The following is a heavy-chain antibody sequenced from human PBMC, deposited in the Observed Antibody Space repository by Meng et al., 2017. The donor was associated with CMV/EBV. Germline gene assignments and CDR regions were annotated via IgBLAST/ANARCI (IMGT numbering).Heavy chain of an antibody. D-gene: IGHD6-6*01. CDR2: INPNSGGT. CDR3: ARDLRVVAARLYANYYGMDV. J-gene: IGHJ6*02. CDR1: GYTFTGYY. Sequence: ASVKVSCKASGYTFTGYYMHWVRQAPGQGLEWMGWINPNSGGTNYAQKFQGRVTMTRDTSISTAYMELSRLRSDDTAVYYCARDLRVVAARLYANYYGMDVWGQGTTVTVSS. V-gene: IGHV1-2*02.